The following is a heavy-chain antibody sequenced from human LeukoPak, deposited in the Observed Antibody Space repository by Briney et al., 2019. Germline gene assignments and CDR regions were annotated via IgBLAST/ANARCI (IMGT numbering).Heavy chain of an antibody. Sequence: SETLSFTCTVSGGSISSYYWSWIRQPAGKGLEWIGRIYTSGSTNYNPSLKSRVTISVDKSKNQFSLKLSSVTAADTAVYYCASGYSGYAPFDYWGQGTLVTVSS. CDR3: ASGYSGYAPFDY. D-gene: IGHD5-12*01. CDR2: IYTSGST. CDR1: GGSISSYY. V-gene: IGHV4-4*07. J-gene: IGHJ4*02.